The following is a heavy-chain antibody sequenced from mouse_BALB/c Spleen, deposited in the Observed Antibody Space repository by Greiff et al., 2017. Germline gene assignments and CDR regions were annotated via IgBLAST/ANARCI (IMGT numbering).Heavy chain of an antibody. CDR2: ISSGGST. CDR1: GFTFSSYA. V-gene: IGHV5-6-5*01. Sequence: EVMLVESGGGLVKPGGSLKLSCAASGFTFSSYAMSWVRQTPEKRLEWVASISSGGSTYYPDSVKGRFTISRDNARNILYLQMSSLRSEDTAMYYCARAYDYSFDYWGQGTTLTVSS. D-gene: IGHD2-4*01. CDR3: ARAYDYSFDY. J-gene: IGHJ2*01.